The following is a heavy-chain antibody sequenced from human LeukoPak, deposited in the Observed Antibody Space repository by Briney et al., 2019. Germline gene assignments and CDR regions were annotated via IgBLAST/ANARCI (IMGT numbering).Heavy chain of an antibody. J-gene: IGHJ6*03. CDR3: ARGSGEYQLLFYYYYMDV. V-gene: IGHV1-18*01. D-gene: IGHD2-2*01. Sequence: GASVKVSCKASGYTFTSYGISWVRQAPGQGVEWVGWINAYNGNTNYAQKLQGRVTMTTDTSTSTAYMELRSLRSDDTAVYYCARGSGEYQLLFYYYYMDVWGKGTTVTVSS. CDR1: GYTFTSYG. CDR2: INAYNGNT.